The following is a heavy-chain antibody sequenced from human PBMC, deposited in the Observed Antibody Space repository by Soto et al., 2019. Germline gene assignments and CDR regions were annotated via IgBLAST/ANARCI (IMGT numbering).Heavy chain of an antibody. J-gene: IGHJ6*02. D-gene: IGHD5-18*01. Sequence: GASVKVSCKASGGTFSSYAISWVRQAPGQGLEWMGGIIPIFGTTNYAQKFQGRVTITADESTSTAYMELSSLRPEDTAVYYCARDGYSYGPHYGMDVWGQGTTVTVSS. V-gene: IGHV1-69*13. CDR3: ARDGYSYGPHYGMDV. CDR2: IIPIFGTT. CDR1: GGTFSSYA.